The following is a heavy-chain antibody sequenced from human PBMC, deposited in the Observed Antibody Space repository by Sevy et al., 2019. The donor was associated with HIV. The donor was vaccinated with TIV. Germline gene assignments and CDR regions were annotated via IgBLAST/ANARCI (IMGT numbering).Heavy chain of an antibody. CDR2: YSGSP. D-gene: IGHD5-18*01. V-gene: IGHV4-59*01. Sequence: SETLSLTCSVSGGSISSYYWSWIRQPPGKGLEWIDYSGSPSYNSSLTSRVTIPVDRSKNQFSLKLRSVTAADTAIYYCARVRYTYGFPIFFDYWGQGILVTVSS. J-gene: IGHJ4*02. CDR3: ARVRYTYGFPIFFDY. CDR1: GGSISSYY.